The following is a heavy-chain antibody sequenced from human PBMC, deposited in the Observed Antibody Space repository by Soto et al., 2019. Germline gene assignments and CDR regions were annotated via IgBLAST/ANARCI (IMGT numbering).Heavy chain of an antibody. CDR2: ISSNGGRT. CDR1: GFTCSSYA. D-gene: IGHD6-13*01. Sequence: EVQLVESGGGLVQPGGSLRLSGAASGFTCSSYAMHWVRQAPGKGLEYVSAISSNGGRTYDANSVKGRFTISRDTSKNTLYLQMGCLRAEDMAVYYCASGGQQLVGQWFYYWGQGTLVTVSS. CDR3: ASGGQQLVGQWFYY. V-gene: IGHV3-64*01. J-gene: IGHJ4*02.